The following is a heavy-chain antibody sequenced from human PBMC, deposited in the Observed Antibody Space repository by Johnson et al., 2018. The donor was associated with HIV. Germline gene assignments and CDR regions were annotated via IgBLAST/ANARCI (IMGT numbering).Heavy chain of an antibody. CDR3: AKDMGSSGWSNAFDI. CDR2: IRYDGSNK. D-gene: IGHD6-19*01. Sequence: QVQLVESGGGVVRPGGSLRLSCAASGFTFSSYGMHWVRQAPGKGLEWVAFIRYDGSNKYYADSVKGRFSISRDNAKNSLYLQMNSLRAEDTALYCCAKDMGSSGWSNAFDIWGQGTMVTVSS. J-gene: IGHJ3*02. CDR1: GFTFSSYG. V-gene: IGHV3-30*02.